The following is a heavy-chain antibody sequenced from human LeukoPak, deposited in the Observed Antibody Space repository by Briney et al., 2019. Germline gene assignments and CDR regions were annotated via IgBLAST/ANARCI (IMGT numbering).Heavy chain of an antibody. CDR3: ARRCSSSSCPFEY. CDR2: IDPSDSYT. CDR1: GYSFTSYW. J-gene: IGHJ4*02. Sequence: GESLRISCKGSGYSFTSYWISWVRQMPGKGLEWMGRIDPSDSYTNYSPSFQGHVTVSADKSISTAYLQWSSLKASDTAMYYCARRCSSSSCPFEYWGQGTLVTVSS. D-gene: IGHD2-2*01. V-gene: IGHV5-10-1*01.